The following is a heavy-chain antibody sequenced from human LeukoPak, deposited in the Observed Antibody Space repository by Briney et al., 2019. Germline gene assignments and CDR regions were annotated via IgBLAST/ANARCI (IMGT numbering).Heavy chain of an antibody. CDR3: AKVQSSTGWYTFFDY. J-gene: IGHJ4*02. CDR1: GFTFSSYA. Sequence: GGSLRLSCAASGFTFSSYAMSWVRQAPGKGLEWVSAISGSGGSTYYADSVKGRFTVSRDNSKNTLYLQMNSLRAEDTALYYCAKVQSSTGWYTFFDYWGRGTLVTVSS. D-gene: IGHD6-19*01. V-gene: IGHV3-23*01. CDR2: ISGSGGST.